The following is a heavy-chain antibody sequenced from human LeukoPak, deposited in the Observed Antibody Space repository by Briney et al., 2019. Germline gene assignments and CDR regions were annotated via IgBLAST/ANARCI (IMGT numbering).Heavy chain of an antibody. J-gene: IGHJ6*02. CDR3: ARGEVGYTNYYYGMDV. V-gene: IGHV3-21*01. CDR1: GFTFSSYS. D-gene: IGHD6-13*01. Sequence: GGSLRLSCAASGFTFSSYSMDWVRQAPGKGLEWVSSISSSSSYIYYADSVKGRFTISRDNAKNSLYLQMNSLRAEDTAVYYCARGEVGYTNYYYGMDVWGQGTTVTASS. CDR2: ISSSSSYI.